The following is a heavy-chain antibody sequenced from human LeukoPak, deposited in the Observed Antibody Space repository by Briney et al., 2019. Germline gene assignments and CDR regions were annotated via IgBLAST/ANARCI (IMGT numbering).Heavy chain of an antibody. J-gene: IGHJ4*02. V-gene: IGHV3-11*04. CDR1: GFTFSDYY. CDR3: ARGVKYDNSGFYYLDY. CDR2: ISSSGSTI. Sequence: NAGGSLRLSCAASGFTFSDYYMSWIRQAPGKGLEWVSYISSSGSTIYYADSVKGRFTISRDDAKNSLYLQMNGLRAEDTAVYYCARGVKYDNSGFYYLDYWGQGTLVTASS. D-gene: IGHD3-22*01.